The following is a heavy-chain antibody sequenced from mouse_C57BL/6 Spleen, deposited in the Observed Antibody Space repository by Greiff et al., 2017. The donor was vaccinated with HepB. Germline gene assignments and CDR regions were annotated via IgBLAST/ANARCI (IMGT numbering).Heavy chain of an antibody. Sequence: VQLQQSGPELVKPGASVKISCKASGYAFSSSWMNWVKQRPGKGLEWIGRIYPGDGDTNYNGKFTGKATLTADKSSSTAYMPLSSLTSEDSAVYFCARTYYYGSSSYYFDYWGQGTTLTVSS. V-gene: IGHV1-82*01. CDR3: ARTYYYGSSSYYFDY. CDR2: IYPGDGDT. CDR1: GYAFSSSW. D-gene: IGHD1-1*01. J-gene: IGHJ2*01.